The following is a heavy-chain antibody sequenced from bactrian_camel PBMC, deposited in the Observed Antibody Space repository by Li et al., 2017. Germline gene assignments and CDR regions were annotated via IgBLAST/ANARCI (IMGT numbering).Heavy chain of an antibody. J-gene: IGHJ4*01. Sequence: VQLVESGGDSVQAGESLRLSCAAPGYTYDTYCMGWFRQAPGKEREGLATIDSDGDAAYADSMKGRFTISLDRAKKTLYLQMNSLKLDDTAMYYCAARYQGGFGLGGLCTDVLGDFPYWGQGTQVTVSS. CDR3: AARYQGGFGLGGLCTDVLGDFPY. D-gene: IGHD5*01. CDR2: IDSDGDA. V-gene: IGHV3S55*01. CDR1: GYTYDTYC.